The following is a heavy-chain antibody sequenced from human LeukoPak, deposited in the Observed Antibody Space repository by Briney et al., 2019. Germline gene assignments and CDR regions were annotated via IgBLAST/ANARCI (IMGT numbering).Heavy chain of an antibody. V-gene: IGHV4-61*02. CDR1: GGSISSGSYY. Sequence: SETLSLTCTVSGGSISSGSYYWSWIRQPAGKGLEWIGRIYTSGSTNYNPSLKSRVTISVDTSKNQFSLKLSSVTAADTAVYYCARGGYDFWSGYSYYFDYWGQGTLVTVSS. J-gene: IGHJ4*02. D-gene: IGHD3-3*01. CDR3: ARGGYDFWSGYSYYFDY. CDR2: IYTSGST.